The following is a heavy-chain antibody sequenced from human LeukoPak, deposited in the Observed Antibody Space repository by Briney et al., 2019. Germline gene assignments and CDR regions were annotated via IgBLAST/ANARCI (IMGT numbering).Heavy chain of an antibody. Sequence: PGGSLRLSCAASGFTVSSNYMSWVRQAPGKGLEWVSAISGSGGSTYYADSVKGRFTISRDNSKNTLYLQMNSLRAEDTAVYCCAKDVVVYPQAYYYMDVWGKGTTVTVSS. J-gene: IGHJ6*03. CDR1: GFTVSSNY. CDR2: ISGSGGST. V-gene: IGHV3-23*01. CDR3: AKDVVVYPQAYYYMDV. D-gene: IGHD2-2*01.